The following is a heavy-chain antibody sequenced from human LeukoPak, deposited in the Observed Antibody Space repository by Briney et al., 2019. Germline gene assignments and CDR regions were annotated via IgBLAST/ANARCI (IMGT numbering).Heavy chain of an antibody. J-gene: IGHJ2*01. CDR1: GGTFSNYA. D-gene: IGHD5-24*01. CDR2: IIPIFGTA. Sequence: SVKVSCKASGGTFSNYAINWVRQAPGQGLEWMGGIIPIFGTANYAQNFQGRVTITADESTTTAYLELSGLRSEDTAVYYCARSGEMATAHWFFDLWGRGTLVTVSS. CDR3: ARSGEMATAHWFFDL. V-gene: IGHV1-69*13.